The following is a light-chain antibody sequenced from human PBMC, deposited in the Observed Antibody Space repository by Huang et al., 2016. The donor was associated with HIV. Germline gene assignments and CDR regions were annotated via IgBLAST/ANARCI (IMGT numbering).Light chain of an antibody. CDR2: GAS. CDR1: QNVNSAY. V-gene: IGKV3-20*01. J-gene: IGKJ4*01. CDR3: QQYASALQEVT. Sequence: IALTQSPETLSLSPGEGATLSCKASQNVNSAYIAWYQQKLGQAPRLLIYGASNRATCIPERFSGRGSGTDFTLTISRVEPEDFAVYYCQQYASALQEVTFGGGTKVEI.